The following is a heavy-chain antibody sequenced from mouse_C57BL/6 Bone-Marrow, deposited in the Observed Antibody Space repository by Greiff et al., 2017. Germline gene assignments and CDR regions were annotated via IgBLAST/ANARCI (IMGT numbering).Heavy chain of an antibody. CDR1: GFTFSSYA. CDR2: ISDGGSYT. CDR3: ARHYPFAY. V-gene: IGHV5-4*01. D-gene: IGHD5-5*01. J-gene: IGHJ3*01. Sequence: EVQLVESGGGLVKPGGSLKLSCAASGFTFSSYAMSWVRQTPEKRLEWVATISDGGSYTYYPDNVKGRFTISRDNAKNNLYLQMSHLKSEDTAMYYCARHYPFAYWGQGTLVTVAA.